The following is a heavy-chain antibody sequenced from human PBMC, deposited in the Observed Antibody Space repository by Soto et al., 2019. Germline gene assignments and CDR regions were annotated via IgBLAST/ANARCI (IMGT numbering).Heavy chain of an antibody. V-gene: IGHV4-39*01. CDR3: ARVCRYDILTGQIAGANYYYYYGMDV. CDR2: IYYSGST. D-gene: IGHD3-9*01. CDR1: GGSISSSSYY. J-gene: IGHJ6*02. Sequence: PSETLSLTCTVSGGSISSSSYYWGWIRQPPGKGLEWIGSIYYSGSTYYNPSLKSRVTISVDTSKNQFSLKLSSVTAADTAVYYCARVCRYDILTGQIAGANYYYYYGMDVWGQGTTVTVSS.